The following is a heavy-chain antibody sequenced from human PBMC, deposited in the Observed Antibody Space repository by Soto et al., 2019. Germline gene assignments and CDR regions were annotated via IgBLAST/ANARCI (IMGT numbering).Heavy chain of an antibody. CDR3: AAGGGLPRYS. D-gene: IGHD5-12*01. V-gene: IGHV4-30-2*01. CDR1: GGSISSGGYS. J-gene: IGHJ4*02. Sequence: QLQLQESGSGLVKPSQTLSLTCAVSGGSISSGGYSWSWIRQPPGKGLEWIGYIYHSGRTYYNPSLXGXVXIXXNRSKTQFSLPLSSVTAADTAVYYCAAGGGLPRYSWGQGTLVTVSS. CDR2: IYHSGRT.